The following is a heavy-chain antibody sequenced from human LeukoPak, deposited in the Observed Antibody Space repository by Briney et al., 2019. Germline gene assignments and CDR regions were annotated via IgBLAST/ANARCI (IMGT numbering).Heavy chain of an antibody. CDR1: GFTFDDYA. CDR2: ISWNSGSI. D-gene: IGHD3-10*01. CDR3: AKDTGGSGGASFDY. Sequence: PGRSLRLSCAASGFTFDDYAMHWVRQAPGKGLEWVSGISWNSGSIGYADSVKGRFTISRDNAKNSLYLQMNSLRVEDTALYYCAKDTGGSGGASFDYWGQGTLVTVSS. V-gene: IGHV3-9*01. J-gene: IGHJ4*02.